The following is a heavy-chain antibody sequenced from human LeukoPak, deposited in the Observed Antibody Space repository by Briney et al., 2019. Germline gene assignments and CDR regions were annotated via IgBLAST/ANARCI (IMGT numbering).Heavy chain of an antibody. D-gene: IGHD2-15*01. CDR3: ARLHCSSGICYLDY. V-gene: IGHV4-39*01. J-gene: IGHJ4*02. Sequence: SETLSLTCTVSGGSISSRSYYWGWIRQPPGKGLNWIGSIYYSGSTYYNPSLKSRVTISVDTSKNQFSLKLSSVTAADTAVYYCARLHCSSGICYLDYWGQGNLVTVSS. CDR1: GGSISSRSYY. CDR2: IYYSGST.